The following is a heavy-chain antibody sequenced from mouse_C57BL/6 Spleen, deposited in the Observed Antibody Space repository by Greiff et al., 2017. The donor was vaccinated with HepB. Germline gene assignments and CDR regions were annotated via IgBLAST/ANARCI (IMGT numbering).Heavy chain of an antibody. J-gene: IGHJ2*01. D-gene: IGHD4-1*01. CDR2: ISSGSSTI. Sequence: EVKLQESGGGLVKPGGSLKLSCAASGFTFSDYGMHWVRQAPEKGLEWVAYISSGSSTIYYADTVKGRFTISRDNAKNTLFLQMTSLRSEDTAMYYCARKTLTGDFDYWGQGTTLTVSS. CDR3: ARKTLTGDFDY. CDR1: GFTFSDYG. V-gene: IGHV5-17*01.